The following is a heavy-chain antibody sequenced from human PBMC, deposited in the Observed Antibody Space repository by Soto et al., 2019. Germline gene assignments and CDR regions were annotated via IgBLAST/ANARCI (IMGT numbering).Heavy chain of an antibody. CDR3: ARRYGSCFDY. CDR1: GGSINTNY. Sequence: PSETLSLTCTVSGGSINTNYWAWIRQPPEKGLEWIGQIHYSGSTNYNPSLKSRVTISVDTSKNQFSLKLSSVTAADTAVYYCARRYGSCFDYWGQGTLVTVSS. D-gene: IGHD5-18*01. V-gene: IGHV4-59*08. CDR2: IHYSGST. J-gene: IGHJ4*02.